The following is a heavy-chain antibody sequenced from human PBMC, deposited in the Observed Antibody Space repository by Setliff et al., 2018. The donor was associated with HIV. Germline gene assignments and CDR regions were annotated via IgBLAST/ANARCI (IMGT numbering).Heavy chain of an antibody. J-gene: IGHJ3*02. CDR1: GYSISSGYY. CDR2: IYHSGST. CDR3: ARHVTAYYYDSSGYYSGAFDI. D-gene: IGHD3-22*01. Sequence: SETLSLTCAVSGYSISSGYYWGWIRQPPGKGLEWIGSIYHSGSTYYNPSLKSRVTISVDTSKNQFSLKLSSVTAADTAVYYCARHVTAYYYDSSGYYSGAFDIWGQGTMVTVSS. V-gene: IGHV4-38-2*01.